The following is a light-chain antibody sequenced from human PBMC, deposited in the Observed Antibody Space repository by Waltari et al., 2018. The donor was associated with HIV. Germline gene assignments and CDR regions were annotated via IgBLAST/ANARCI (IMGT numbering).Light chain of an antibody. CDR2: DDS. J-gene: IGLJ1*01. Sequence: VLTQPPSVSVAPGQTATISCGESNIGSRSVHWYQLKPGQAPVLVVYDDSDRPSGIPERFSGSNSGNTATLTISRVEAGDEADYFCQVWDTSSDHVDYVFGTGTKVTVL. CDR3: QVWDTSSDHVDYV. V-gene: IGLV3-21*02. CDR1: NIGSRS.